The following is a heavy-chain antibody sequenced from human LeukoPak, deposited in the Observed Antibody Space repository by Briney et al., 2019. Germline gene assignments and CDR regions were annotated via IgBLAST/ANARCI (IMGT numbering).Heavy chain of an antibody. CDR2: IYYSGST. Sequence: SETLSLTCTVSGGSISSYYWSWIRQPPGKGLEWIGYIYYSGSTNYNPSLKSRVTISVDTSKNQFSLKLSSVTAADTAVYYCANLYLYGLDQLVREEYYFDYWGQGTLVTVSS. V-gene: IGHV4-59*01. CDR3: ANLYLYGLDQLVREEYYFDY. D-gene: IGHD6-13*01. CDR1: GGSISSYY. J-gene: IGHJ4*02.